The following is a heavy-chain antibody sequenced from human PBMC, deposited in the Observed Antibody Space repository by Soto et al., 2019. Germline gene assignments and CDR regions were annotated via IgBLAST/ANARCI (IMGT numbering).Heavy chain of an antibody. J-gene: IGHJ4*02. CDR2: IYYSGST. D-gene: IGHD3-10*01. Sequence: SETLSLTCTVSGGSISSSSYYWGWIRQPPGKGLEWIGSIYYSGSTYYNPSLKSRVTISVDTSKNPFSLKLSSVTAAVTAVYYCARGPAVVLGFGELFHYWGQGTLVTVSS. CDR3: ARGPAVVLGFGELFHY. V-gene: IGHV4-39*07. CDR1: GGSISSSSYY.